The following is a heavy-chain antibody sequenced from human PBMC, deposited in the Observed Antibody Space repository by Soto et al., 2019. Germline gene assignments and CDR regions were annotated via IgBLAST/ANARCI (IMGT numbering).Heavy chain of an antibody. CDR2: ISDSGGST. Sequence: PGGSLRLSCAASGFTFSSYGMSWFRQAPGKGLESVSAISDSGGSTYYADSVKGRFTISRDNSKNTLYLQMNSLRAEDTAVYYCVYGDYYYGMDVWGQGTTVTVSS. V-gene: IGHV3-23*01. CDR1: GFTFSSYG. CDR3: VYGDYYYGMDV. J-gene: IGHJ6*02. D-gene: IGHD4-17*01.